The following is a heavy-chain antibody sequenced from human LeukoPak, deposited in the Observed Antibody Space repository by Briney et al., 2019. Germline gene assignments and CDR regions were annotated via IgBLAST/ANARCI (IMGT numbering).Heavy chain of an antibody. D-gene: IGHD4-17*01. CDR2: IIPIFGTA. J-gene: IGHJ4*02. V-gene: IGHV1-69*13. Sequence: ASVKVSCTASGGTFSSYAISWVRQAPGQGLEWMGGIIPIFGTANYAQKFQGRVTITADESTSTAYMELRSLRSDDTAVYYCARGVYGDYVYNYWGQGTLVTVSS. CDR1: GGTFSSYA. CDR3: ARGVYGDYVYNY.